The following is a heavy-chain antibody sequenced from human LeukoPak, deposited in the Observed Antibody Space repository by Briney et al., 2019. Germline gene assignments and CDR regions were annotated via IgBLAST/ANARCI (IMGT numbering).Heavy chain of an antibody. V-gene: IGHV3-11*04. CDR3: ARDPGVVITKYFDY. D-gene: IGHD3-3*01. CDR2: ISSSGSTI. CDR1: GFTFSDYY. J-gene: IGHJ4*02. Sequence: GGSLRLSCIASGFTFSDYYMSWIRQAPGKGLEWVSYISSSGSTIYYADSVKGRFTISRDNTKNSLYLQMNSLRAEDTAVYYCARDPGVVITKYFDYWGQGTLVTVSS.